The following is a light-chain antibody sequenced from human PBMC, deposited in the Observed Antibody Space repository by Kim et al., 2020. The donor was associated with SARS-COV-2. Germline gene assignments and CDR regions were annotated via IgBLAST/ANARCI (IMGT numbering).Light chain of an antibody. CDR3: QQYGGSPIT. CDR1: QTFNSRS. V-gene: IGKV3-20*01. CDR2: GVS. J-gene: IGKJ5*01. Sequence: EVVLTQSPGTLSLSPGERATLSCRARQTFNSRSLAWYQQKPGQAPRLLIYGVSSRATGIPDRFTGSGSETDFTLTISRLEPEDFAVYYCQQYGGSPITFGQGTRLEIK.